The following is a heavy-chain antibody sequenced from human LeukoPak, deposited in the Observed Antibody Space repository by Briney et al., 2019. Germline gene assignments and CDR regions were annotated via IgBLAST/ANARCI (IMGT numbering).Heavy chain of an antibody. D-gene: IGHD6-19*01. V-gene: IGHV3-33*08. CDR1: GFTFSSYG. J-gene: IGHJ4*02. CDR2: IWYDGSNK. CDR3: ARDRWIAVAGNFDS. Sequence: GRSLRLSCAASGFTFSSYGMHWVRQAPGKGLEWVAIIWYDGSNKYYADSVKGRFTISRDNSKNTLYLQVNSLRPEDTAVYYCARDRWIAVAGNFDSWGQGTLVTVSS.